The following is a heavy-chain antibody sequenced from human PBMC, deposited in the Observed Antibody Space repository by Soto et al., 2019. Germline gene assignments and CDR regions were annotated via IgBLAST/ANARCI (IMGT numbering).Heavy chain of an antibody. Sequence: PGGSLRLSCAASGFTFDDYAMHWVRQAPGKGLEWVSGISWNSGSIGYADSVKGRFTISRDNAKNSLYLQMNSLRAEDTALYYCAKDRSSRGMDVWGQGTTVTVSS. CDR2: ISWNSGSI. CDR1: GFTFDDYA. CDR3: AKDRSSRGMDV. J-gene: IGHJ6*02. D-gene: IGHD6-6*01. V-gene: IGHV3-9*01.